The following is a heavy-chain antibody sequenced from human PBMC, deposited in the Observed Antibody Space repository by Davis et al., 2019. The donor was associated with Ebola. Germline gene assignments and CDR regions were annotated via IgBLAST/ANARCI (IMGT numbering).Heavy chain of an antibody. Sequence: GESLKISCAASGFTFSSYWMTWVRQAPGKGLEWVANIKQDGSEKYYVDSVKGRFTISRDNAKNSLYLQMNSLRAEDAAVYYCARERWLQLSTYYFDYWGKGTLVTVSS. CDR2: IKQDGSEK. CDR3: ARERWLQLSTYYFDY. CDR1: GFTFSSYW. J-gene: IGHJ4*02. D-gene: IGHD5-24*01. V-gene: IGHV3-7*03.